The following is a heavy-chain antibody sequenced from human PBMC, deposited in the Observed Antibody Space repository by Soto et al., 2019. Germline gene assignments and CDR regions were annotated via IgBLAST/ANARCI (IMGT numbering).Heavy chain of an antibody. CDR3: ASRKGYCSSTSCYAVGSPDY. J-gene: IGHJ4*02. V-gene: IGHV4-34*01. Sequence: QVQLQQWGAGLLKPSETLSLTCAVYGGSFSGYYWSWIRQPPGKGLEWIGEINHSGSTNYNPSLKSRVTISVDTSKNQFSLKLSSVTAADTAVYYCASRKGYCSSTSCYAVGSPDYWGQGTLVTVSS. CDR1: GGSFSGYY. D-gene: IGHD2-2*01. CDR2: INHSGST.